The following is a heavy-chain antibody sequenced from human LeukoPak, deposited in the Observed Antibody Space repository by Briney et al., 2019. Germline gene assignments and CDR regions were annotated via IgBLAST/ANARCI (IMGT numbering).Heavy chain of an antibody. CDR2: IGAYNGNT. J-gene: IGHJ4*02. D-gene: IGHD5-18*01. Sequence: ASVKVSCKASGYTFTSYGISWVRQAPGQGLEWMGWIGAYNGNTNYAQKLQGRVTMTTDTSTSTAYMELRSLRSDDTAVYYCARAASYGPEDDYWGQGTLVTVSS. CDR1: GYTFTSYG. CDR3: ARAASYGPEDDY. V-gene: IGHV1-18*01.